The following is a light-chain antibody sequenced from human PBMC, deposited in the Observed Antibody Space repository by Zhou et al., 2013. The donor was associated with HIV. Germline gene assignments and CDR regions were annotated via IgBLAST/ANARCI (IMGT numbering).Light chain of an antibody. J-gene: IGKJ1*01. CDR3: QQSYSTPRT. V-gene: IGKV1-39*01. CDR1: QSISSY. CDR2: AAS. Sequence: DIQMTQSPSSLSASVGDRVTITCRASQSISSYLNWYQQKPGKAPKLLIYAASSLQSRVPSRFSGSGSGTDFTLTISSLQPEDFATYYCQQSYSTPRTFGQGPRWK.